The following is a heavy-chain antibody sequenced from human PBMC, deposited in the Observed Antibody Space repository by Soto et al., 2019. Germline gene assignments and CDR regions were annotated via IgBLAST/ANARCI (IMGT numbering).Heavy chain of an antibody. CDR3: AKEGPGGGSTLDY. D-gene: IGHD3-10*01. V-gene: IGHV3-30-3*01. CDR2: ISYDGSNK. CDR1: GLTFSSYA. Sequence: QVQLVESGGGVVQPGRSLRLSCAASGLTFSSYAMHWVRQAPGKGLEWVAVISYDGSNKYYADSVKGRFTISRDNSKKTLYLQMNSLRAEDTAVYYCAKEGPGGGSTLDYWGQGTLVTVSS. J-gene: IGHJ4*02.